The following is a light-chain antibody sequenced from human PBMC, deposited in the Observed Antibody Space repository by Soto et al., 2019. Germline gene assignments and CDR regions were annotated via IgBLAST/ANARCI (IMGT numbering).Light chain of an antibody. Sequence: QPVLTHPPPVSAAPGQKVTISCSGSSSNIGGNSVSWYQQLPGTAPKLLIYDDNKRPSGIPDRFSGSKSGTSATLGITGFQTGDEADYYCGSWDSSLSAYVFGTGTKVTVL. V-gene: IGLV1-51*01. CDR3: GSWDSSLSAYV. CDR2: DDN. J-gene: IGLJ1*01. CDR1: SSNIGGNS.